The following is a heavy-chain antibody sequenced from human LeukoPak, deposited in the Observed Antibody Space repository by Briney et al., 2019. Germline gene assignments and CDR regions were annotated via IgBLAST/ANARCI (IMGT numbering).Heavy chain of an antibody. Sequence: SGALCLTCTVSGVTLNSYYMSWVRQAPGKGLELVSLIYTSGNTNYNPSLKMRVTMSVDTSKNQFSLKLSYVTAAETAVYYCAREYFHDGTGYSVFFDYWGQGTLVTVSS. V-gene: IGHV4-4*07. CDR3: AREYFHDGTGYSVFFDY. D-gene: IGHD3-22*01. CDR2: IYTSGNT. CDR1: GVTLNSYY. J-gene: IGHJ4*02.